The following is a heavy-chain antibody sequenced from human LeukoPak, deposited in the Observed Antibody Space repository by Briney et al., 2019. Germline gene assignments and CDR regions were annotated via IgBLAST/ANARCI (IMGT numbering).Heavy chain of an antibody. CDR1: GGSFSGYY. CDR3: ASLCVVPAATRGHYYYGMDV. CDR2: INHSGST. D-gene: IGHD2-2*01. J-gene: IGHJ6*02. Sequence: TSETLSLTCAVYGGSFSGYYWSWIRQPPGKGLEWIGEINHSGSTNYNPSLKSRVTISVDTSKNQFSLKLSSVTAADTAVYYCASLCVVPAATRGHYYYGMDVWGQGTTVTVSS. V-gene: IGHV4-34*01.